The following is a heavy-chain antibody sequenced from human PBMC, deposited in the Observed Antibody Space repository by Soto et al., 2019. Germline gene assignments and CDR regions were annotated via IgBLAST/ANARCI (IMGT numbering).Heavy chain of an antibody. CDR1: GGSFSGYY. CDR2: INHSGST. Sequence: SETLSLTCAVXGGSFSGYYWSWIRQPPGKGLEWIGEINHSGSTNYNPSLKSRVTISVDTSRNQFSLKLSSVTAADTAVYYCASVRFGEHYYGMDVWGQGTTVTVSS. J-gene: IGHJ6*02. CDR3: ASVRFGEHYYGMDV. V-gene: IGHV4-34*01. D-gene: IGHD3-10*01.